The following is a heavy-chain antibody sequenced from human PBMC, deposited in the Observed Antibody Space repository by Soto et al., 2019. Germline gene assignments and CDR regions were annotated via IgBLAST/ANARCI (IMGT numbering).Heavy chain of an antibody. V-gene: IGHV3-30*18. CDR1: GFTFSSYG. CDR3: AKDAEGNYYYYGMDV. Sequence: PGGSLRLSCAASGFTFSSYGMHWVRQAPGKGLEWVAVISYDGSNKYYADSVKGRFTISRDNSKNTLYLQMNSLRAEDTAVYYGAKDAEGNYYYYGMDVWGQGTTVTVSS. J-gene: IGHJ6*02. CDR2: ISYDGSNK.